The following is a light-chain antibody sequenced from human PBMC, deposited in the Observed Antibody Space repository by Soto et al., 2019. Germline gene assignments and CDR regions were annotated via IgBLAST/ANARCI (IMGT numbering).Light chain of an antibody. CDR3: AVWDGSLNGYV. Sequence: QSVLTQPPSASGTPGQRVTISCSGSSCNIGTNTVNWYQQLPGTAPKLLIYSNDQRPSGVPDRFSGSRSGTSVSLAISGLQSEDEADYFCAVWDGSLNGYVFGTGTKVTVL. J-gene: IGLJ1*01. V-gene: IGLV1-44*01. CDR2: SND. CDR1: SCNIGTNT.